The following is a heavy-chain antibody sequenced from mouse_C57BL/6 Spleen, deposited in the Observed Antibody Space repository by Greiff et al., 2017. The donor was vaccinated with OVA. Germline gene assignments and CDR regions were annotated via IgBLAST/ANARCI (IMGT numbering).Heavy chain of an antibody. Sequence: VQLQQPGTELVKPGASVKLSCKASGYTFTSYWMHWVKQRPGQGLEWIGNINPSNGGTNYNEKFKSKATLTVDKSSSTAYMQLSSLTSEDSAVYYCARADGPYYYAMDYWGQGTSVTVSS. V-gene: IGHV1-53*01. CDR2: INPSNGGT. CDR3: ARADGPYYYAMDY. D-gene: IGHD2-3*01. CDR1: GYTFTSYW. J-gene: IGHJ4*01.